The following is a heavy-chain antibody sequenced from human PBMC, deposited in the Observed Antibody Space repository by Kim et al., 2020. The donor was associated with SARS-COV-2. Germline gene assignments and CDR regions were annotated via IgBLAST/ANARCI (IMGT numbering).Heavy chain of an antibody. CDR3: AKSGFSGAGGGYSSRTLFDP. CDR1: GFTFSSYA. J-gene: IGHJ5*02. D-gene: IGHD5-18*01. V-gene: IGHV3-23*01. Sequence: GGSLRLSCAASGFTFSSYAMSWVRQAPGKGLEWVSAISGSGGSTYYADSVKGRFTISRDNSKNTLYLQMNSLRAEDTAVYYCAKSGFSGAGGGYSSRTLFDPWGQGTLVTVSS. CDR2: ISGSGGST.